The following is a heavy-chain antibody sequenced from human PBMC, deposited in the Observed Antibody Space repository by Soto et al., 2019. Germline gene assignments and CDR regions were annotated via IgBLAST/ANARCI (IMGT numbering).Heavy chain of an antibody. V-gene: IGHV3-53*01. CDR2: IYSGGST. Sequence: GGSLRLSCTGSEFSFGDYAMTWVRQAPGKGLEWVSIIYSGGSTYYADSVQGRFTISRDNSKNTLFLRMSSLRAEDTAVYYCAREGGGVYCSGGSCYGRYFDFWGQGTRVTVSS. CDR3: AREGGGVYCSGGSCYGRYFDF. J-gene: IGHJ4*02. CDR1: EFSFGDYA. D-gene: IGHD2-15*01.